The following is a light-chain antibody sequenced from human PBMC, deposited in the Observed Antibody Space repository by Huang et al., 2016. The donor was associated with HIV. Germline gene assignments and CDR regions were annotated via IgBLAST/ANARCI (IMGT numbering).Light chain of an antibody. CDR1: QTISGY. V-gene: IGKV1-39*01. J-gene: IGKJ1*01. Sequence: DIQLTQSPSSLSASLGDRVTITCRASQTISGYLNWYQQKPGKAPQILIFGASNLHSGVPSRFSGSGSGTDFTLTVSSMQAEDVATYYGQQGYSSRPTFGQGTEVEIK. CDR2: GAS. CDR3: QQGYSSRPT.